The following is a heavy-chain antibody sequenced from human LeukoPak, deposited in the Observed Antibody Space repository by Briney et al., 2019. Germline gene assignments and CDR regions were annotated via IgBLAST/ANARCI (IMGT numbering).Heavy chain of an antibody. Sequence: GGSLRLSCAVSGFTFTDTYMTWIRQAPGKGLESLSYISPSGTDIYYADSVKGRFTISRDNAKNSLYLQMNSLRAEDTAVYYCARGGFDYWGQGTLVTVSS. V-gene: IGHV3-11*04. J-gene: IGHJ4*02. CDR3: ARGGFDY. CDR2: ISPSGTDI. CDR1: GFTFTDTY.